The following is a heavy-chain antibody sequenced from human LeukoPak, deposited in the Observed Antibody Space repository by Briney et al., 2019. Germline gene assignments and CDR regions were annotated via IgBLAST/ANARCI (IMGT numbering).Heavy chain of an antibody. D-gene: IGHD5-12*01. V-gene: IGHV1-69*06. CDR1: GGTFSSYA. Sequence: SVKVSCKASGGTFSSYAISWVRQAPGQGLEWMGGIIPIFGTANYAQKFQGRVTITADKSTSTAYMELSSLRSEDTAVYYCAREGVDIVATYFDYWGQGTLSPSPQ. CDR2: IIPIFGTA. CDR3: AREGVDIVATYFDY. J-gene: IGHJ4*02.